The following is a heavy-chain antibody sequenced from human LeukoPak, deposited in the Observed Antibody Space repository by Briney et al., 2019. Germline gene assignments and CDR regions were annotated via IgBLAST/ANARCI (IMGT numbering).Heavy chain of an antibody. Sequence: ASVTVSCMASGYTLTVYYMHWVRQAPGQGLEWMGWINPNSGGTKYAPKFQGRVTMTRDTSISTAYMELSSLRSDDTAVYFCARERLVVVTGSRSRRHFDYWGQGTLVTVSS. CDR1: GYTLTVYY. D-gene: IGHD2-21*02. V-gene: IGHV1-2*02. CDR3: ARERLVVVTGSRSRRHFDY. CDR2: INPNSGGT. J-gene: IGHJ4*02.